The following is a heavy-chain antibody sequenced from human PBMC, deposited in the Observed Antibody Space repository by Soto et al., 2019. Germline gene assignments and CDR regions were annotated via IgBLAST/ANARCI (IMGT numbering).Heavy chain of an antibody. D-gene: IGHD7-27*01. CDR3: ARKAWVRFDY. CDR2: VFHTGDT. CDR1: GDSISSSVW. V-gene: IGHV4-4*02. Sequence: SETLSLTCAVSGDSISSSVWWTWVRQPPGKGLEWIGEVFHTGDTYFNPSLRSRVAMSVGKSTNEFSLKVTSVTAADTAIYYCARKAWVRFDYWGQGALVTVSS. J-gene: IGHJ4*02.